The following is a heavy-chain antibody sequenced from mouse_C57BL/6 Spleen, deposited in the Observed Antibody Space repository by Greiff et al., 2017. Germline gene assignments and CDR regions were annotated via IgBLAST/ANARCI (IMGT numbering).Heavy chain of an antibody. CDR1: GFTFSSYG. V-gene: IGHV5-6*01. J-gene: IGHJ2*01. D-gene: IGHD4-1*01. CDR3: ARQTGTDYFDY. CDR2: ISSGGSYT. Sequence: EVKLMESGGDLVKPGGSLKLSCAASGFTFSSYGMSWVRQTPDKRLEWVATISSGGSYTYYPDSVKGRFTISRDNDKNTLYLQMSSLKSEDTAMYYCARQTGTDYFDYWGQGTTLTVSS.